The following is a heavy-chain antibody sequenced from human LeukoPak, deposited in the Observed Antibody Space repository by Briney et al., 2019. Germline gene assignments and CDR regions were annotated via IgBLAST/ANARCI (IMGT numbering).Heavy chain of an antibody. Sequence: GESLKISCKGSGYSFTSYWIGWVRQMPGKGLEGMGIIYPGDSDTRYSPSFQGQVTISADKSISTAYLQWSSLKASDTAMYYCARLGSLGAPGYYYYGVDVWGQGTTVTVSS. V-gene: IGHV5-51*01. CDR3: ARLGSLGAPGYYYYGVDV. J-gene: IGHJ6*02. CDR2: IYPGDSDT. CDR1: GYSFTSYW. D-gene: IGHD1-26*01.